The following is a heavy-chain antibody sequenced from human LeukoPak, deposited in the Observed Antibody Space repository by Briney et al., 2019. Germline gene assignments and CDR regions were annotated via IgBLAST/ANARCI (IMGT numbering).Heavy chain of an antibody. Sequence: PGGSLRLSCAASGFTFSSYGMHWVRQAPGKGLEWVAVIWYDGSNKYYADSVKGRFTISRDNSKNTLYLQMNSLRAEDTAVYYCATGPFSAFAIWGQGTTLIVSS. V-gene: IGHV3-33*01. CDR1: GFTFSSYG. J-gene: IGHJ3*02. CDR3: ATGPFSAFAI. D-gene: IGHD1-14*01. CDR2: IWYDGSNK.